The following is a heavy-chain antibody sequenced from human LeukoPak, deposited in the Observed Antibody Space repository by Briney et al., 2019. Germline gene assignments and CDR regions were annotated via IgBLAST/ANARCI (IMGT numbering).Heavy chain of an antibody. Sequence: GGSLRLSCAASGFTFSSYAMHWVRQAPGKGLGWVAVISYDGSNKYYADSVKGRFTISRDNSKNTLYLQMNSLRAEDTAVYYCARSGIAVAVTAIDYWGQGTLVTVSS. V-gene: IGHV3-30-3*01. CDR3: ARSGIAVAVTAIDY. CDR1: GFTFSSYA. J-gene: IGHJ4*02. D-gene: IGHD6-19*01. CDR2: ISYDGSNK.